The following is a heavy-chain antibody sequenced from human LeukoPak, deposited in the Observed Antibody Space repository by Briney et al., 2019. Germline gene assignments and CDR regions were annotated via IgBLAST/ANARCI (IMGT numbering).Heavy chain of an antibody. V-gene: IGHV1-69*06. D-gene: IGHD3-10*01. CDR3: ARGPRYYYGSGRIWDY. CDR2: IIPIFGTA. J-gene: IGHJ4*02. Sequence: GASVKVSCTASGGTFSSYAISWVRQAPGQGLEWMGGIIPIFGTANYAQKFQGRVTITADKSTSTAYMELSSLRSEDTAVYYCARGPRYYYGSGRIWDYWGQGTLVTVSS. CDR1: GGTFSSYA.